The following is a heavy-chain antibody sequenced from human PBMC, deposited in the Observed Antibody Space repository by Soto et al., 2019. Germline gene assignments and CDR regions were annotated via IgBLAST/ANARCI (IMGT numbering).Heavy chain of an antibody. CDR1: GGSISSSSYY. D-gene: IGHD7-27*01. CDR3: AREKTGDIWWFDP. Sequence: SETLSLTCTVSGGSISSSSYYWGWIRQPPGKGLEWIGSIYYSGITYYNPSLKSRVTISVDTPKNQFSVKLSSVTAADTAVYYCAREKTGDIWWFDPWGQGTLVTVSS. J-gene: IGHJ5*02. V-gene: IGHV4-39*01. CDR2: IYYSGIT.